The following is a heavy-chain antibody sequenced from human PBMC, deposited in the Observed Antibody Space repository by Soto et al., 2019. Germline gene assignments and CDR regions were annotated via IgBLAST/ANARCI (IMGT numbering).Heavy chain of an antibody. CDR1: GFTVSDTY. D-gene: IGHD6-19*01. Sequence: EVRLVETGGGLIQPGGSLRLSCAASGFTVSDTYMNWVRQAPGKGLEWVSVIYSGSATYYADPVKGRFTISRDNSKNTVFLQMSSLRVDDKAVYYCARGKSGWLTFDYWGQGILVTVSS. V-gene: IGHV3-53*02. CDR3: ARGKSGWLTFDY. CDR2: IYSGSAT. J-gene: IGHJ4*02.